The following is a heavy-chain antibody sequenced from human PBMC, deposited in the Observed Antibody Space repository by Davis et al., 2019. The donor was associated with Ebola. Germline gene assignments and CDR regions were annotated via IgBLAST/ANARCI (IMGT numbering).Heavy chain of an antibody. V-gene: IGHV5-51*01. CDR1: GYTFTSYW. J-gene: IGHJ4*02. CDR2: IYPGDSDT. Sequence: GESLKISCKGSGYTFTSYWIGWVRQMPGKGLECMGIIYPGDSDTRYSPSFQGQVTISADKSISTAYLQWSSLKASDTAMYYCASSIAAAGYIGYFDYWGQGTLVTVSS. CDR3: ASSIAAAGYIGYFDY. D-gene: IGHD6-13*01.